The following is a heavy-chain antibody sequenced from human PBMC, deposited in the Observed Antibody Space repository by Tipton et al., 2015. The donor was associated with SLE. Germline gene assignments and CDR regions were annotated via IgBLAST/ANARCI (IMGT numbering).Heavy chain of an antibody. CDR2: ISGSGGST. CDR1: GFTFDDYD. Sequence: SLRLSCAASGFTFDDYDMHWVRQAPGKGLEWVSGISGSGGSTYYADSVKGRFTISRDTSKNTLYLQMNSLSAEDTSIYYCTSDLESGSRWYFDSWGQGTLVTVSS. D-gene: IGHD1-1*01. J-gene: IGHJ4*02. CDR3: TSDLESGSRWYFDS. V-gene: IGHV3-23*01.